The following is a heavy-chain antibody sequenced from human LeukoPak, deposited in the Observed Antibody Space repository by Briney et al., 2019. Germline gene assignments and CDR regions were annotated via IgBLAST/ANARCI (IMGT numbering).Heavy chain of an antibody. CDR3: AKVGRTISFDY. CDR2: ISCDGSNQ. V-gene: IGHV3-30*18. CDR1: GFTFSNYG. D-gene: IGHD1/OR15-1a*01. Sequence: GGSLRLSCAASGFTFSNYGMHWVRQAPSKGLEWVGVISCDGSNQYYGDSVKGRFTISRDNSKNTLYLQMNSLRAEDTAVYYCAKVGRTISFDYWSQGTLVTVSS. J-gene: IGHJ4*02.